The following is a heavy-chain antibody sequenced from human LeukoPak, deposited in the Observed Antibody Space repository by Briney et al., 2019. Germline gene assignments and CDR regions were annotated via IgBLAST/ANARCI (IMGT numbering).Heavy chain of an antibody. CDR3: ARDGDIVVVPAAMLLDY. D-gene: IGHD2-2*01. CDR2: TSAYNGNT. CDR1: GYTFTSYG. Sequence: ASVKVSCKASGYTFTSYGISWVRQAPGQGLEWMGWTSAYNGNTNYAQKHQGRVTMTTDTSTSTAYMELRSLRSDDTAVYYCARDGDIVVVPAAMLLDYWGQGTLVTVSS. J-gene: IGHJ4*02. V-gene: IGHV1-18*04.